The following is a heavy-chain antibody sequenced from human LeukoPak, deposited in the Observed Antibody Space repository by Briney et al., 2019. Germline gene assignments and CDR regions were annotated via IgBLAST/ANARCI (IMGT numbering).Heavy chain of an antibody. CDR3: ARDNSSQFDY. V-gene: IGHV3-30*02. Sequence: PGGSLRLSCAASGFTFSSSGMHWVRQAPGKGLEWVAFIRYDGSNKYYADSVKGRFTISRDNSKNTLYLQMNSLRAEDTAVYYCARDNSSQFDYWGQGTLVTVSS. J-gene: IGHJ4*02. CDR1: GFTFSSSG. D-gene: IGHD6-13*01. CDR2: IRYDGSNK.